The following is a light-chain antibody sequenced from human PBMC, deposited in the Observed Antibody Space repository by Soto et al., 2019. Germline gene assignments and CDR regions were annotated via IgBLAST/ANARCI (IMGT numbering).Light chain of an antibody. V-gene: IGKV3-20*01. J-gene: IGKJ4*01. CDR1: QSVSSSY. CDR3: QQYGSSPLLS. CDR2: GAS. Sequence: EIVLTQSPGTLSLSPGERATLSCRASQSVSSSYLAWYQQKPGQAPRLLIYGASSRATGIPERYSGSGSGTDFTLTSSRLEPEDFAVYYCQQYGSSPLLSFGGGTKVEIK.